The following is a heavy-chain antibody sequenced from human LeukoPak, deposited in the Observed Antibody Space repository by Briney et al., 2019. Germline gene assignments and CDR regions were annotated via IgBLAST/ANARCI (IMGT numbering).Heavy chain of an antibody. D-gene: IGHD3-22*01. Sequence: GGSLRLSCAASGFTFSSYAMSWVRQAPGKGLEWVSAISGSGGSTYYADSVKGRFTISRDNSKNTLYLQMNSLRAEDTAVYYCATGYDSSGYWTTRFDYWGQGTLVTVSS. CDR3: ATGYDSSGYWTTRFDY. CDR1: GFTFSSYA. V-gene: IGHV3-23*01. CDR2: ISGSGGST. J-gene: IGHJ4*02.